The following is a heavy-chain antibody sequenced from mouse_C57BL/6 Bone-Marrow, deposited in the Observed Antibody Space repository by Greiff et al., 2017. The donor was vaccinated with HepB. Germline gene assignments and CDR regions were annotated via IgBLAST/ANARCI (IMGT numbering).Heavy chain of an antibody. CDR2: ISSGGSYT. CDR3: ARIYYYGSSYVYFDY. V-gene: IGHV5-6*02. D-gene: IGHD1-1*01. J-gene: IGHJ2*01. Sequence: DVKLVESGGDLVKPGGSLKLSCAASGFTFSSYGMSWVRQTPDKRLEWVATISSGGSYTYYPDSVKGRFTISRDNAKNTLYLQMSSLKSEDTAMYYCARIYYYGSSYVYFDYWGQGTTLTVSS. CDR1: GFTFSSYG.